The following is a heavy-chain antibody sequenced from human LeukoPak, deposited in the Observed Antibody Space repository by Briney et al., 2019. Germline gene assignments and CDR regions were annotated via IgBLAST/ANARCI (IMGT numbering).Heavy chain of an antibody. V-gene: IGHV3-30-3*01. D-gene: IGHD2-2*01. CDR1: GFAFGSYA. Sequence: GGSLRLSCAASGFAFGSYAMHWVRQAPGKGLEWVALISYDGTNEYYADSEKGRFTISRDNSKNTLYLQMNSLRAEDTALYYCAREGDNNKWYRFQHWGQGTLVTVSS. CDR2: ISYDGTNE. J-gene: IGHJ1*01. CDR3: AREGDNNKWYRFQH.